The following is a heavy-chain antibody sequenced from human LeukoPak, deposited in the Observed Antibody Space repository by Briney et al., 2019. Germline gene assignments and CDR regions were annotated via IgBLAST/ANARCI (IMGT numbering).Heavy chain of an antibody. V-gene: IGHV4-34*01. D-gene: IGHD3-10*01. CDR2: INNSGGT. Sequence: NPSETLSLTCAVYGGSFRGYYWNWFRQPPGKGLEWIGEINNSGGTNYNPSLKSRVTISGDTSTNQFSLKVNSVTAADTAVYYCARAISGSTTWGQGTLVTVSS. J-gene: IGHJ5*02. CDR3: ARAISGSTT. CDR1: GGSFRGYY.